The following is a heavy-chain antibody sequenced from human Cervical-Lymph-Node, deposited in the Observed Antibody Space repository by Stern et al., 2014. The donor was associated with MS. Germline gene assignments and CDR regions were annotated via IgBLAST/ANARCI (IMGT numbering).Heavy chain of an antibody. Sequence: QVQLQESGPGLAKPSQTLYLTCTVSGGSISSCGYFWIRLRPHPGKGLEWIRFIYHSGSTYYNPFLKRRAIISADTTKNHFFLTLSSVTAADTAVYYCARKGAIVPAAIENWFDSWGQGTLVTVSS. V-gene: IGHV4-31*03. CDR2: IYHSGST. CDR1: GGSISSCGYF. D-gene: IGHD2-2*01. CDR3: ARKGAIVPAAIENWFDS. J-gene: IGHJ5*01.